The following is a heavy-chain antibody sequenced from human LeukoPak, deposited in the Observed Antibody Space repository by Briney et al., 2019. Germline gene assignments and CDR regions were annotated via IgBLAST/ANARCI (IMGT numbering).Heavy chain of an antibody. CDR2: IIPIFGTA. Sequence: SVKVSCKASGGTFSSYAISWVRQAPGQGLEWMGGIIPIFGTANYAQKFQGRVTITTDESTSTAYMELSSLRSEDTAVYYCARDLSAARPRLMEAFDIWGQGTMVTVSS. V-gene: IGHV1-69*05. CDR3: ARDLSAARPRLMEAFDI. D-gene: IGHD6-6*01. CDR1: GGTFSSYA. J-gene: IGHJ3*02.